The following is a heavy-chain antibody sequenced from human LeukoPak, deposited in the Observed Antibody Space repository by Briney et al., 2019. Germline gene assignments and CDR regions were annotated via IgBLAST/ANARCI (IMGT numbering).Heavy chain of an antibody. CDR2: IISNLGTT. D-gene: IGHD3-22*01. CDR3: ATTNDGGGYQWGDFFDY. J-gene: IGHJ4*02. Sequence: SVKVSCKASGGTSNSHAISRVRQAPGQGLEWMGRIISNLGTTNRAQKFQDRVTLTADKSTNTAYMELTSLTSDDTAIYYCATTNDGGGYQWGDFFDYWGQGTLVTVSS. V-gene: IGHV1-69*04. CDR1: GGTSNSHA.